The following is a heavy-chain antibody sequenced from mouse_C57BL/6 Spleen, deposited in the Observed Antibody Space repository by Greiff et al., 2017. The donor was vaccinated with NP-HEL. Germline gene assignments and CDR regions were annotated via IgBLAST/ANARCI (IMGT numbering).Heavy chain of an antibody. V-gene: IGHV5-9-1*02. D-gene: IGHD2-10*02. CDR3: TRGWNPYGYYAMDY. CDR1: GFTFSSYA. Sequence: EVKLVESGEGLVKPGGSLKLSCAASGFTFSSYAMSWVRQTPEKRLEWVAYISSGGDYIYYADTVKGRFTISRDNARNTLYLQMSSLKSEDTAMYYCTRGWNPYGYYAMDYWGQGTSVTVSS. CDR2: ISSGGDYI. J-gene: IGHJ4*01.